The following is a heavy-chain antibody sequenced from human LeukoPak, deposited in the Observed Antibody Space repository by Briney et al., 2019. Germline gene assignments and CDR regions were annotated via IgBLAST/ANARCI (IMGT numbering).Heavy chain of an antibody. V-gene: IGHV4-61*01. D-gene: IGHD6-19*01. CDR1: GGSVSSGSYY. CDR2: IYYSGST. CDR3: ARAFSSSLFDY. Sequence: SEALSLTCTVSGGSVSSGSYYWSWIRQSPGKGLEWIGFIYYSGSTNYNPSLKSRVSISVDTSKNQFSLKLSSVTAADTAVYYCARAFSSSLFDYWGQGTLVTVSS. J-gene: IGHJ4*02.